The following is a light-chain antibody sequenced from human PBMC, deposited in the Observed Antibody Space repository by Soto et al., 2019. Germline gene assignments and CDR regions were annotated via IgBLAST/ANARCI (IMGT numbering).Light chain of an antibody. CDR3: QHHNSYSQT. V-gene: IGKV1-5*01. CDR2: GAS. J-gene: IGKJ1*01. Sequence: DIQLTQSPPTLSASVGDRVTIPCRASQSIRYYLAWYQQMPGKAPKLLIYGASSLQSGVPSTFSSSRTGAEFTLPISSLQPDDVATYFCQHHNSYSQTFGQGTKVEIK. CDR1: QSIRYY.